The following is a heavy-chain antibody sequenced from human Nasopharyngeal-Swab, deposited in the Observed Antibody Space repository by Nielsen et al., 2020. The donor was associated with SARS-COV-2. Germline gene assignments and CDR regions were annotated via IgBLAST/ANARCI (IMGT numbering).Heavy chain of an antibody. V-gene: IGHV3-53*01. CDR2: TEIGGTT. D-gene: IGHD2-2*01. Sequence: GGSLRLSCAASGFTFNDYSMSWVRQAPGKGLEWVSVTEIGGTTHYADSVKGRFSISRDSSTNTLYLQMNNVRAEDTAVYYCARDLGGGYCTTTNCPGSWGQGTLVTVSS. CDR1: GFTFNDYS. J-gene: IGHJ1*01. CDR3: ARDLGGGYCTTTNCPGS.